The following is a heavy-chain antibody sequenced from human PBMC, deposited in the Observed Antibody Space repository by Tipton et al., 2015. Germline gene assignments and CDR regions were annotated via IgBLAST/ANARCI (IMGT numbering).Heavy chain of an antibody. V-gene: IGHV4-59*01. CDR2: IYYSGST. J-gene: IGHJ4*02. Sequence: TLSLTCTVSGGSISHYYWSWIRQPPGKGLEWFGHIYYSGSTNYNPSLKSRVTISIDTSKNQFSLKLTSVTAADTAVYYCARGQRGYPFWGQGTLVTVSS. D-gene: IGHD3-22*01. CDR3: ARGQRGYPF. CDR1: GGSISHYY.